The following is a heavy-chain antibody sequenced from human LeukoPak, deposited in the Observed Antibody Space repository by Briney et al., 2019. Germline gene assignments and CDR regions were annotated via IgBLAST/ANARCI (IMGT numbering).Heavy chain of an antibody. Sequence: GGSLRLSCAASGFTFSNAWMSWVRQAPGKGLEWVGRIKSKTDGGTTDYAAPVKGRFTISRDDSKNTLYLQMNSLKTEDTAVYYCTTRTYSYGSPYYMDVWGKGTTVTVSS. J-gene: IGHJ6*03. CDR3: TTRTYSYGSPYYMDV. V-gene: IGHV3-15*01. CDR2: IKSKTDGGTT. CDR1: GFTFSNAW. D-gene: IGHD5-18*01.